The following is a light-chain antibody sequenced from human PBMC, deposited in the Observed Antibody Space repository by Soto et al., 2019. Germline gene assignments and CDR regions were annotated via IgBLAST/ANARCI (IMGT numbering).Light chain of an antibody. CDR1: SSDVGGYNY. CDR2: EVS. Sequence: QSALTQPASVSGSPGQSITISCTGTSSDVGGYNYVSWYQQHPGKAPKLIIYEVSIRPSGVPNRFSGSKSGNTASLTISGLQAEDEADYYCSSYTSSSIDDVFGTGTKVTVL. J-gene: IGLJ1*01. V-gene: IGLV2-14*01. CDR3: SSYTSSSIDDV.